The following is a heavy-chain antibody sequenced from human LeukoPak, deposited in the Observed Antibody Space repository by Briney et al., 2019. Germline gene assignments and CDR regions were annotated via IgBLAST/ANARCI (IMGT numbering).Heavy chain of an antibody. CDR2: IGGSGTRT. D-gene: IGHD3-10*01. V-gene: IGHV3-23*01. CDR3: AKGAYYYGSGSYFDY. Sequence: GGTLRLSCSASGFTFTTYGMNWVRQAPGKGLEWVSGIGGSGTRTYYADSVKGRFTISRDNSKNTLYLQMNSLGAEDTAVYYCAKGAYYYGSGSYFDYWGQGTLVTVSS. CDR1: GFTFTTYG. J-gene: IGHJ4*02.